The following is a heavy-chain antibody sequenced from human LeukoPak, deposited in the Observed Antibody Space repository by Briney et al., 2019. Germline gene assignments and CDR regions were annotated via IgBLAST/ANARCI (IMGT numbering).Heavy chain of an antibody. D-gene: IGHD4-17*01. Sequence: GGSLRLSCAASGFSFSRYGMHWVRQAPGKGLEWVANIKQDGSEEYYVDSVKGRFTISTDNAKNSLYLQMNSLRAEDTAVYYCARASPNTVTTLQYFDYWGQGTLVTVSS. V-gene: IGHV3-7*01. J-gene: IGHJ4*02. CDR3: ARASPNTVTTLQYFDY. CDR1: GFSFSRYG. CDR2: IKQDGSEE.